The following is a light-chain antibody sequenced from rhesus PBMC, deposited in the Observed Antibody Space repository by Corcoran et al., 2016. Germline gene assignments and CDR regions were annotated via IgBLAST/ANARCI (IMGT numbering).Light chain of an antibody. CDR3: QQHNRYPLT. J-gene: IGKJ4*01. CDR1: QGISSW. CDR2: AAS. V-gene: IGKV1-33*02. Sequence: DIQMTQSPSSLSASVGDRVTITCQASQGISSWLAWYQQTPGKAPKLLIYAASSLQSGVPSRFSGIGSATEFTRTISSLQPEDFATYYCQQHNRYPLTFGGGTKVEIK.